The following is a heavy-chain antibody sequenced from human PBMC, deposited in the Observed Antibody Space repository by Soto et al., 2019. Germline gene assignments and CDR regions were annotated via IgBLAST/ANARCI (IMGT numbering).Heavy chain of an antibody. Sequence: GESLKISCAASGLTFSSYSMNWVRQAPGKGLEWVSSISSSSSYIYYADSVKGRFTISRDNAKNSLYLQMNSLRAEDTAVYYCARGTGIWFGELNYYYYMDVWGKGTTVTVSS. D-gene: IGHD3-10*01. CDR2: ISSSSSYI. CDR1: GLTFSSYS. CDR3: ARGTGIWFGELNYYYYMDV. V-gene: IGHV3-21*01. J-gene: IGHJ6*03.